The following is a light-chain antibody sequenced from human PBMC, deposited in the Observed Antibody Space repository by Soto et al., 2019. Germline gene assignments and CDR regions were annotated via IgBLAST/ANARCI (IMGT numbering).Light chain of an antibody. J-gene: IGLJ1*01. CDR1: SSEVCGYNY. V-gene: IGLV2-14*01. Sequence: QSVLTQPSSVSGSPGPSITISCTGTSSEVCGYNYVSWYQQHPGKAPKFMIYDVSNRPSGVSNRFSGSKSGNTASLTISGLQAEDEADYYCCSYTTSNTRQIVFGTGTKVTVL. CDR2: DVS. CDR3: CSYTTSNTRQIV.